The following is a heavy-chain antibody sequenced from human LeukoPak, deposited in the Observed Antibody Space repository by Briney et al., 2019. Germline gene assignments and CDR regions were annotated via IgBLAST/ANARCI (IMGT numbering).Heavy chain of an antibody. CDR1: GFTFDDYG. D-gene: IGHD2-2*01. CDR3: ARLGYCSSTSCYHYYYYYYMDV. Sequence: PGGSLRLSCAASGFTFDDYGMSWVRQAPGKGLEWVSGINWNGGSTGYADSVKGRFTISRDNAKNSLYLQINSLRAEDTALYYCARLGYCSSTSCYHYYYYYYMDVWGKGTTVTVSS. J-gene: IGHJ6*03. CDR2: INWNGGST. V-gene: IGHV3-20*04.